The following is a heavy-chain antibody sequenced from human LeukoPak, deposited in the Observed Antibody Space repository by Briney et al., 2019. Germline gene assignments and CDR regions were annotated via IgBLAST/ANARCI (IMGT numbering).Heavy chain of an antibody. CDR1: GGTFSSYA. Sequence: SVKVSCKASGGTFSSYAIGWVRQAPGQGLEWMGRIIPIFGIANYAQKFQGRVTITADKSTSTAYMELSSLRSEDTAVYYCARSKDYDILTVGFDYWGQGTLVTVSS. CDR3: ARSKDYDILTVGFDY. V-gene: IGHV1-69*04. D-gene: IGHD3-9*01. CDR2: IIPIFGIA. J-gene: IGHJ4*02.